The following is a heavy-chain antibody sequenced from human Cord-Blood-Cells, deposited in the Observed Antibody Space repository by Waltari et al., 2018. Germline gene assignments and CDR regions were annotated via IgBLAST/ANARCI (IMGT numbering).Heavy chain of an antibody. D-gene: IGHD3-3*01. CDR3: ARGRSGYYYPDY. Sequence: QVQLQQWGAALLKPSETLSLTCAVNGGSSSGYSWSCIRQPPGKGLEWIGEINHSGSTNYNPSLKSRVTISGDTSKNQFSLKLSSVTAADTAVYYCARGRSGYYYPDYWGQGTLVTVSS. CDR2: INHSGST. J-gene: IGHJ4*02. V-gene: IGHV4-34*01. CDR1: GGSSSGYS.